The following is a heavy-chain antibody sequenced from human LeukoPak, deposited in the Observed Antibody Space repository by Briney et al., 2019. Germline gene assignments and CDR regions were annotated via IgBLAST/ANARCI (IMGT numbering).Heavy chain of an antibody. CDR1: GYTLTSYF. D-gene: IGHD1-7*01. CDR3: ARDQDWNYAFDI. CDR2: INPSGGST. Sequence: ASAKVSCKASGYTLTSYFIHWVRQAPGQGHEWMGIINPSGGSTSYAQKFQGRVTMTRDTSTSTVYMELSSLRSEDTAVYYCARDQDWNYAFDIWGQGTMVTVSS. V-gene: IGHV1-46*01. J-gene: IGHJ3*02.